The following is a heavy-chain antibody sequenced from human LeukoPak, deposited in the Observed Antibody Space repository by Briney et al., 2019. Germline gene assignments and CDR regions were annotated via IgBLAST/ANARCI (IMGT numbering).Heavy chain of an antibody. D-gene: IGHD2/OR15-2a*01. CDR2: LYPGVSS. V-gene: IGHV4-4*07. J-gene: IGHJ6*03. CDR3: ARLKFYDSTSHSPGHYMDA. Sequence: SQSLSLACTVASGPIYSHYCGSARQTAGRGLGWIGRLYPGVSSNYKPPLKSRVTMSVDTPKKQFALKLSAVTAADTAVYYCARLKFYDSTSHSPGHYMDAWGKGTTVTVSS. CDR1: SGPIYSHY.